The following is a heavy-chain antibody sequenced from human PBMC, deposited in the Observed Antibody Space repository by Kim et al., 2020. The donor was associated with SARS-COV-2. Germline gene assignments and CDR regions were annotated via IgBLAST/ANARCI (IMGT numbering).Heavy chain of an antibody. Sequence: SVKVSCKASGGTFSSYAISWVRQAPGQGLEWMGGIIPIFGTANYAQKFQGRVTITADESTSTAYMELSSLRSEDTAVYYCASLEAAEGGVATFLGTYYYYGMDVWGQGTTVTVSS. CDR2: IIPIFGTA. CDR3: ASLEAAEGGVATFLGTYYYYGMDV. CDR1: GGTFSSYA. V-gene: IGHV1-69*13. J-gene: IGHJ6*02. D-gene: IGHD3-3*01.